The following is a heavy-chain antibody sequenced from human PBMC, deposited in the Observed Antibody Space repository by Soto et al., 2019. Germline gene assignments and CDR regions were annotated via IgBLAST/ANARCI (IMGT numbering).Heavy chain of an antibody. J-gene: IGHJ4*02. CDR3: AKDPELTGYSPCFDY. CDR2: ISGSGGST. D-gene: IGHD3-9*01. Sequence: GGSLRLSCAASGFSVSNYGMAWVRQAPGKGLEWVSSISGSGGSTFYGDSVRGRFTLSRDNSRNTVYLQMNSLTAEDTALYYCAKDPELTGYSPCFDYCGQVALVTVSS. CDR1: GFSVSNYG. V-gene: IGHV3-23*01.